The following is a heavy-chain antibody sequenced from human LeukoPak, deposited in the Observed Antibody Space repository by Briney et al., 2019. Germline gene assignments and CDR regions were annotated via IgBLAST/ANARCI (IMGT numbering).Heavy chain of an antibody. CDR1: GFTVSSNY. Sequence: PGGSLRPSCAASGFTVSSNYMSWVRQAPGKGLEWVSVIYSGGSTYYADSVKGRFTISRDNSKNTLYLQMNSLRAEDTAVYYCARGGYYDSSGYYYFDYWGQGTLVTVSS. CDR2: IYSGGST. D-gene: IGHD3-22*01. V-gene: IGHV3-66*01. CDR3: ARGGYYDSSGYYYFDY. J-gene: IGHJ4*02.